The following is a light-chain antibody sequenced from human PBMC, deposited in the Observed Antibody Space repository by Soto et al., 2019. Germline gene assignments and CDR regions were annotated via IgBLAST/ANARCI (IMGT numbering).Light chain of an antibody. Sequence: NFMLTQPHSVSESPGKTVTISCTRSSGSIASNYVQWYQQRPGSSPTTVIYEDNPRPSGVPDRFSGSIDSSSNSASLTISGLKTEDEADYYCQSYDSSNWVFGGRTKLTVL. CDR3: QSYDSSNWV. V-gene: IGLV6-57*01. CDR1: SGSIASNY. CDR2: EDN. J-gene: IGLJ3*02.